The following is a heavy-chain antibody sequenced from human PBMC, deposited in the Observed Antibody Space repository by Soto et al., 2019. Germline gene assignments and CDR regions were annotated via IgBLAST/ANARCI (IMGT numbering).Heavy chain of an antibody. J-gene: IGHJ4*02. D-gene: IGHD6-6*01. CDR3: ARATSARPLDY. CDR2: ISSSAITI. Sequence: QVQLVESGGGLVKPGGSLRLSCAASGFTFTDYYMSWIRQAPGKGLEWLSYISSSAITIYYADSVMGRFTISRDNAKNSMYLQMNSLRAEDTAVYYCARATSARPLDYWGQGTLVTVSS. V-gene: IGHV3-11*01. CDR1: GFTFTDYY.